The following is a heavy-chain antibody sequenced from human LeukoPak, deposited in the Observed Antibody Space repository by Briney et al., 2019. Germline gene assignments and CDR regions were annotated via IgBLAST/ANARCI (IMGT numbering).Heavy chain of an antibody. CDR3: ARRRMGWEVRKEADTYDV. CDR2: IYYSGST. CDR1: GGSIRGYY. J-gene: IGHJ3*01. Sequence: SETLSLTCTVSGGSIRGYYWSWIRQPPGKGLEWIGHIYYSGSTNYNPSLKSRVTISLDTSKHQFSLHLSSVTAADTAVYYCARRRMGWEVRKEADTYDVWGQGTLVTVSS. V-gene: IGHV4-59*12. D-gene: IGHD1-26*01.